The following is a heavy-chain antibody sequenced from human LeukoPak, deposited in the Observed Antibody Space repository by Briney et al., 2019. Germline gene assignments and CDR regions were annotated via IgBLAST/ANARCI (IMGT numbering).Heavy chain of an antibody. CDR2: ISDSGRT. D-gene: IGHD5-24*01. CDR3: ARQLKGLLGAFHI. Sequence: PSETLSLTCTVSGGSIRSYYWSWIRQPPGKGLQWIGYISDSGRTNYNPSLKSRVTISVDTSKNHLSLKLTSVTAADTAVYYSARQLKGLLGAFHIWGHGTMVTVSS. J-gene: IGHJ3*02. CDR1: GGSIRSYY. V-gene: IGHV4-59*01.